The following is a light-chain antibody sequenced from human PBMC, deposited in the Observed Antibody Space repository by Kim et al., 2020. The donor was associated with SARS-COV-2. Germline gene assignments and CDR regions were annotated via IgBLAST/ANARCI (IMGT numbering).Light chain of an antibody. CDR2: AAS. V-gene: IGKV1-39*01. J-gene: IGKJ2*01. Sequence: DIQLTQSPSSLSASVGDRVTITCRANQSISSYLNWYQQKPGNTHKVLIYAASSLQSGVPSRFSGSGSGTDFTLTISCLQPEDFATYYCQQTYSTPYTFGQGTKLEI. CDR1: QSISSY. CDR3: QQTYSTPYT.